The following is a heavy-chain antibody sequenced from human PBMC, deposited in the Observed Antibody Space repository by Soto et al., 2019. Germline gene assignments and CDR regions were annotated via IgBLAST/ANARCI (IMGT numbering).Heavy chain of an antibody. J-gene: IGHJ4*02. CDR2: IYYRGST. V-gene: IGHV4-39*01. D-gene: IGHD3-22*01. CDR1: GGSISSSSDY. CDR3: ARRPEGYDGRGHFYRPFDH. Sequence: QLQLQESGPGLVNPSETLSLTCTVSGGSISSSSDYWGWIRQPPGKGLEWIGTIYYRGSTYYNPSLESRITMSVDTSKNQFSLKLSSVTAADTAVYYCARRPEGYDGRGHFYRPFDHWGQGSLVTVSS.